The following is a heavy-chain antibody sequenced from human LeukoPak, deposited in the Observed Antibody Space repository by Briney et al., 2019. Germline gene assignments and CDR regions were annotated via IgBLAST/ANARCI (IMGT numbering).Heavy chain of an antibody. D-gene: IGHD6-13*01. CDR1: GGSISSSSYY. CDR2: IYYSGST. CDR3: ARLENGYSSSWGEYYFDY. J-gene: IGHJ4*02. Sequence: PSETLSLTCTVSGGSISSSSYYWGWIRQPPGKGLEWIGSIYYSGSTYYNPSLKSRVTISVDTSKNQFSLKLSSVTAADTAVYYCARLENGYSSSWGEYYFDYWGQGTLVTVSS. V-gene: IGHV4-39*01.